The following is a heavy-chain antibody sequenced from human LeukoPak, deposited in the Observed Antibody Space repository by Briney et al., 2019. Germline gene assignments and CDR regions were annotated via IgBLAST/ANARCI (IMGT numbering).Heavy chain of an antibody. Sequence: SETLSLTCAIYGGSFTSYYWSWIRQPPGKGLEWIGEISHTGHTNYNPSLKSRVTMSVETSKNQLSLILSSVTAADTAVYYCARGPYSSDAGYWGQGTLVTVSS. D-gene: IGHD6-25*01. J-gene: IGHJ4*02. CDR2: ISHTGHT. CDR3: ARGPYSSDAGY. CDR1: GGSFTSYY. V-gene: IGHV4-34*01.